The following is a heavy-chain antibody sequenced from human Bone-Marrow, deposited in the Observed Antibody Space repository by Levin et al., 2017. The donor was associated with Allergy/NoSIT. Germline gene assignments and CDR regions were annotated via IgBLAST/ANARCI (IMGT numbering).Heavy chain of an antibody. V-gene: IGHV3-48*01. CDR2: INSSSGTI. J-gene: IGHJ4*02. Sequence: GGSLRLSCATSGFTFSSYSMNWVRQAPGKGLEWVSYINSSSGTIYYADSVKGRFTISRDNAKKSLYLQMSSLRVEDTAVYYCVRGLPDYWGQGTLVTVSS. CDR1: GFTFSSYS. CDR3: VRGLPDY.